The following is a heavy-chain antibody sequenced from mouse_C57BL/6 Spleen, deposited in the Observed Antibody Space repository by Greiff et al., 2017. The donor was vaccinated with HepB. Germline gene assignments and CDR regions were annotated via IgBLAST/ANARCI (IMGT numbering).Heavy chain of an antibody. Sequence: QVQLQQPGAELVMPGASVKLSCKASGYTFTSYWMHWVKQRPGQGLEWIGEIDPSDSYTNYNQKFKGKSTLTVDKSSSTAYMQLSSLTSEDSAVYYCARRGTTVVGLDYWGQGTTLTVSS. CDR3: ARRGTTVVGLDY. V-gene: IGHV1-69*01. D-gene: IGHD1-1*01. CDR1: GYTFTSYW. CDR2: IDPSDSYT. J-gene: IGHJ2*01.